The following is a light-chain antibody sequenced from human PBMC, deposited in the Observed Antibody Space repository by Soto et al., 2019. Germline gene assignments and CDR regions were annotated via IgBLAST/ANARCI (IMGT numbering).Light chain of an antibody. V-gene: IGKV3-20*01. Sequence: EIVLTQSPGTLSLSPGERATLSCRASQSVRGNYLAWYQQKPGQAPRLLISGASSRATGIPDRFSGSGSGTDFTLTISRLEPEDFAVYYCQQYGGSPLVTFGGGTKVEIK. CDR2: GAS. CDR1: QSVRGNY. J-gene: IGKJ4*01. CDR3: QQYGGSPLVT.